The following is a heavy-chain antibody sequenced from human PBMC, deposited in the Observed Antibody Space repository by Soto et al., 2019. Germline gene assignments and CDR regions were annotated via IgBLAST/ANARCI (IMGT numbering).Heavy chain of an antibody. V-gene: IGHV4-59*01. CDR2: IYYSGST. J-gene: IGHJ4*02. CDR3: ARGYKTTIFGVVDFDY. Sequence: SETLSLTCTVSGGSISSYYWSWIRQPPGKGLEWIGYIYYSGSTNYNPSLKSRVTISVDTSKNQFSLKLSSVTAADTAVYYCARGYKTTIFGVVDFDYWGQGTLVTVSS. D-gene: IGHD3-3*01. CDR1: GGSISSYY.